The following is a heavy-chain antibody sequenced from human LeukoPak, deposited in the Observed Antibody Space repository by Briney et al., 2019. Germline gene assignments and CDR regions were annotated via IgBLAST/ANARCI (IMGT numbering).Heavy chain of an antibody. CDR2: IDSGGST. D-gene: IGHD1-26*01. Sequence: GGSLRLSCAASGFTVNTNHMSWVRQAPGKGLEWVSEIDSGGSTFYAHSVKGRFTVSRDISKDMLYLQMNSLRAEDTAVYYCVRDKERGLFDYWGQGTLVTVSS. CDR3: VRDKERGLFDY. J-gene: IGHJ4*02. V-gene: IGHV3-66*01. CDR1: GFTVNTNH.